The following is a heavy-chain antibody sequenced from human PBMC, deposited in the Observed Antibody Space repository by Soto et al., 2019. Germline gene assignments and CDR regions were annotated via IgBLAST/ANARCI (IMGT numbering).Heavy chain of an antibody. D-gene: IGHD6-13*01. Sequence: SETLSLTCTVSGGSISSYYWSWIRQPPGKGLEWIGYIYYSGSTNYNPSLKSRVTISVDTSKNQFSLKLSSVTAADTAVYYCARQESSSSWYYFDYWGQGTLVTVSS. V-gene: IGHV4-59*08. CDR2: IYYSGST. J-gene: IGHJ4*02. CDR3: ARQESSSSWYYFDY. CDR1: GGSISSYY.